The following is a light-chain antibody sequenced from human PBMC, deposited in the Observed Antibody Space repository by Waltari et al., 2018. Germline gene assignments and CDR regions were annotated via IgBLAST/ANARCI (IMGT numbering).Light chain of an antibody. Sequence: QSVLTQPPSVSGAPGQRVAISCTGSSSNIGSGYLVHWYQPLPGTAPKLLTYANPNRPSGVPDRFSASKSGTSASLAITGLQPGDEADYYCQCYDGRLSGSLFGGGTKVTVL. CDR1: SSNIGSGYL. V-gene: IGLV1-40*01. CDR2: ANP. J-gene: IGLJ2*01. CDR3: QCYDGRLSGSL.